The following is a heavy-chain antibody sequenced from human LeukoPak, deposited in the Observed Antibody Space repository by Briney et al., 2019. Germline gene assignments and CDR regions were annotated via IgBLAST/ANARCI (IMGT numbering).Heavy chain of an antibody. CDR2: ISSSSYK. CDR1: GFTFSSCG. V-gene: IGHV3-21*01. CDR3: ARDLRATYYDILTGYYVDFDY. J-gene: IGHJ4*02. Sequence: GGSLRLSCAASGFTFSSCGMNWVRQAPGKGLEWVSSISSSSYKYYADSVKGRFTISRDNAKNSLYLQMNSLRAEDTAVYYCARDLRATYYDILTGYYVDFDYWAREPWSPSPQ. D-gene: IGHD3-9*01.